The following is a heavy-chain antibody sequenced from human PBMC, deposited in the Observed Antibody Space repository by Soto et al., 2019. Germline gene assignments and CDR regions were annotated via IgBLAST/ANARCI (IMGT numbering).Heavy chain of an antibody. CDR3: ARDRLGYSYGIGLDY. J-gene: IGHJ4*02. V-gene: IGHV3-23*01. D-gene: IGHD5-18*01. CDR2: ISGSGGST. Sequence: GGSLRLSCAASGFTFSSYAMSWVRQAPGKGLEWVSAISGSGGSTYYADSVKGRFTISRDNSKNTLCLQMNSLRAEDTAVFYCARDRLGYSYGIGLDYWGQGILVTVSS. CDR1: GFTFSSYA.